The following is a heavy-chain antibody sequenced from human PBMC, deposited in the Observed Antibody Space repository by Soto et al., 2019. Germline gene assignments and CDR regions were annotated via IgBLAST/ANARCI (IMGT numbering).Heavy chain of an antibody. CDR1: GGSISSYY. D-gene: IGHD3-3*01. CDR3: AREDRYDFWSGYWSSWFDP. J-gene: IGHJ5*02. V-gene: IGHV4-59*01. CDR2: IYYSGST. Sequence: SETLSLTCTVSGGSISSYYWSWIRQPPGKGLEWIGYIYYSGSTNYNPSLKSRVTISVDTSKTQFSLKLGLVTAADTAVYYCAREDRYDFWSGYWSSWFDPWGQGTLVTVSS.